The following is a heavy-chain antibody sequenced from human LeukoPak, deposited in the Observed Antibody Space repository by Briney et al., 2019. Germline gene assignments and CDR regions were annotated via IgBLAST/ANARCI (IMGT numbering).Heavy chain of an antibody. CDR2: IKQDGSEK. Sequence: GGSLRLSCAASGFTFSSYWMSWVRQAPGKGLEWVANIKQDGSEKYYVDSVKGRFTISRDNAKNSLYLQMNSLRAEDTAVYYCARGGEGTVTYYYYYMDVWGKGTTVTVSS. CDR1: GFTFSSYW. CDR3: ARGGEGTVTYYYYYMDV. V-gene: IGHV3-7*01. J-gene: IGHJ6*03. D-gene: IGHD4-11*01.